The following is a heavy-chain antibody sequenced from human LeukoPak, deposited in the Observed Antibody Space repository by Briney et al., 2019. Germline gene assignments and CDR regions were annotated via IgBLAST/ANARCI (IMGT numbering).Heavy chain of an antibody. D-gene: IGHD4-17*01. CDR2: INPNSGGT. J-gene: IGHJ3*02. Sequence: ASVKVSCKASGYTFTRCYMHWVRQAPGQRLEWTGWINPNSGGTNYAQKFQGRVTMTRDTSISTAYMERSRLRSDDTAVYYCARSSYDYGDYLDAFDIWGQGTMVTVSS. V-gene: IGHV1-2*02. CDR3: ARSSYDYGDYLDAFDI. CDR1: GYTFTRCY.